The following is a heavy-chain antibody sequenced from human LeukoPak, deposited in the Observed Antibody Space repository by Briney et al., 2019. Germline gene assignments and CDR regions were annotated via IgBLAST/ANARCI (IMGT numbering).Heavy chain of an antibody. CDR2: IIPIFGTA. CDR3: ARPNYVDTAMFDY. D-gene: IGHD5-18*01. J-gene: IGHJ4*02. Sequence: HVASVKVSCKASGGTFSSYAISWVRQAPGQGLEWMGGIIPIFGTANYAQKFQGRVTITADKSTSTAYMELSSLRSEDTAVYYCARPNYVDTAMFDYWGQGTLVTVSS. V-gene: IGHV1-69*06. CDR1: GGTFSSYA.